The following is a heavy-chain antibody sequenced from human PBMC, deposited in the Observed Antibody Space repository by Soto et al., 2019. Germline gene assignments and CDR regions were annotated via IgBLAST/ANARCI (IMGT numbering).Heavy chain of an antibody. J-gene: IGHJ4*02. D-gene: IGHD1-26*01. CDR3: VCAWVEY. CDR1: GFTFSSAS. V-gene: IGHV3-74*01. CDR2: INPAGSAI. Sequence: PGGSLILSCEASGFTFSSASMHWVRPGPGKGLVWVARINPAGSAINYADSVKGRFTTSRDNAQNTLFLQMNSLRADDTALYYCVCAWVEYWGPGTLVTVSS.